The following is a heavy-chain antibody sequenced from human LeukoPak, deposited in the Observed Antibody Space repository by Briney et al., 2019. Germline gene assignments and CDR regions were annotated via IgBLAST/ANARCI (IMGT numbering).Heavy chain of an antibody. V-gene: IGHV4-39*07. D-gene: IGHD3-22*01. CDR1: GGSISSSSYY. CDR2: IYYSGST. Sequence: SETLSLTCTVSGGSISSSSYYWGWIRQPPGKGLEWIGSIYYSGSTYYNPSLKSRVTISVDTSKNQFSLKLSSVTAADTAVYYCARYDSSGYYYPGYWGQGTLVTVSS. J-gene: IGHJ4*02. CDR3: ARYDSSGYYYPGY.